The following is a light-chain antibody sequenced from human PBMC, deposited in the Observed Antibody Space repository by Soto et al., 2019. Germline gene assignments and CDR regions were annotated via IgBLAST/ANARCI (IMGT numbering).Light chain of an antibody. CDR3: SSYTSSSTYV. V-gene: IGLV2-14*03. J-gene: IGLJ1*01. CDR1: ISDVGGYNY. CDR2: DVS. Sequence: QYALTQPASVSGSPGQSITISCTGTISDVGGYNYVSWYQQHPGKAPKLMIFDVSNRPSGVSNRFSGSKSGYTASLTISGLQAEDEADYYCSSYTSSSTYVFGTGTKVTVL.